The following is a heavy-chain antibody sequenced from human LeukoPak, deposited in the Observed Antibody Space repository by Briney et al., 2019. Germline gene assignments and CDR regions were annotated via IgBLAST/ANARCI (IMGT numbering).Heavy chain of an antibody. CDR1: GGSISSYY. J-gene: IGHJ4*02. V-gene: IGHV4-4*09. D-gene: IGHD5-24*01. CDR2: IYTSGST. CDR3: ARHFNPEVATINLRFDY. Sequence: PSETLSLTCTVSGGSISSYYWSWIRQPPGKGLEWIGYIYTSGSTNYNPSLKSRVTISVDTSKNQFSLKLSSVTAADTAVYYCARHFNPEVATINLRFDYWGQGTLVTVSS.